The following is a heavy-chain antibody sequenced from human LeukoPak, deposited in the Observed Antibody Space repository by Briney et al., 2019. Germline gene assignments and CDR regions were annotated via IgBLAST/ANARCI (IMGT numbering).Heavy chain of an antibody. Sequence: PGGSLRLSCAASGFTFDDYAVHWVSQAPGKSLEWVSLISGDGGETYYADSVKGRFTISRDDSKNSLYLQIHSLRSEDTALYYCANPRLRSKWAGLCYWGQVSLVTFAS. V-gene: IGHV3-43*02. CDR3: ANPRLRSKWAGLCY. D-gene: IGHD6-19*01. CDR2: ISGDGGET. CDR1: GFTFDDYA. J-gene: IGHJ4*02.